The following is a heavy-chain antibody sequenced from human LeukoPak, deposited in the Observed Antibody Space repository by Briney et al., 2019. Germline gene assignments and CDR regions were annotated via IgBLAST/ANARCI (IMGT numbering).Heavy chain of an antibody. CDR3: ARGLFVSGSSD. J-gene: IGHJ4*02. CDR2: INQGGSEK. CDR1: GFTFSSYS. Sequence: PGGSLRLSCAASGFTFSSYSMNWARQAPGKGLEWVANINQGGSEKYYVDSVKGRFTISRDNAKNSLFLQMNSLRAEDTAVYYCARGLFVSGSSDWGQGTLVTVSS. D-gene: IGHD3-10*01. V-gene: IGHV3-7*01.